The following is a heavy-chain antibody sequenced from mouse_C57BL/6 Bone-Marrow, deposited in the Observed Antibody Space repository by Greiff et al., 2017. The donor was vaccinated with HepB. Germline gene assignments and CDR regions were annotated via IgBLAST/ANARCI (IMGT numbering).Heavy chain of an antibody. CDR3: ATHYDYDGGFAY. CDR1: GYTFTSYW. J-gene: IGHJ3*01. Sequence: QVQLQQPGAELVKPGASVKLSCKASGYTFTSYWMHWVKQRPGQGLEWIGMIHPNSGSTNYNEKFKSKATLTVDKSSSTAYMQLSSLTSEDSAVYYCATHYDYDGGFAYWGQGTLVTVSA. D-gene: IGHD2-4*01. CDR2: IHPNSGST. V-gene: IGHV1-64*01.